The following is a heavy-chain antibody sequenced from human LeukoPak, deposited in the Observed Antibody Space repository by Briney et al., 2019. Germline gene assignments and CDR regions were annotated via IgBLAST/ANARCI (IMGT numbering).Heavy chain of an antibody. Sequence: GGSLRLSCAASGFTFSNYHMNWVRQAPGKGLEWVSYISKSASTTYYADSVKGRFTISRDTARNSVYLQMNSLTAEDTAVYYCARDLVVVPASPYYFVYWGQGTLVTVSS. D-gene: IGHD2-15*01. V-gene: IGHV3-48*01. CDR3: ARDLVVVPASPYYFVY. CDR1: GFTFSNYH. CDR2: ISKSASTT. J-gene: IGHJ4*02.